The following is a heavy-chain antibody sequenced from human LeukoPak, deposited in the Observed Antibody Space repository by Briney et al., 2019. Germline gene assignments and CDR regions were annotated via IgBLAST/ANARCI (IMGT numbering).Heavy chain of an antibody. CDR3: ARGGSGPSRY. D-gene: IGHD3-10*01. Sequence: PGGSLRLSCAASGFTFSDYSLTWVRQAPGNGLEWISYISTSGGTIYYGDSVKGRFTISRDNGKNTLYLQMISLRVEDTAVYFCARGGSGPSRYWGQGTLVTVSS. CDR2: ISTSGGTI. CDR1: GFTFSDYS. V-gene: IGHV3-48*01. J-gene: IGHJ4*02.